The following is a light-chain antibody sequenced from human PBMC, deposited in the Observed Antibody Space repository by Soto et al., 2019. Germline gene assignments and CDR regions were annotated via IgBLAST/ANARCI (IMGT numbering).Light chain of an antibody. Sequence: QSALTQPASVSGSPGQSITISCTGSSTDIGFYDFVYWYQQQPGKAPRLVIYEVSGRPSGISVRFSGSKSGNTASLTISVLQADDEGDYYCSSYTKTTTAYFFGTGTKLTVL. CDR3: SSYTKTTTAYF. CDR2: EVS. V-gene: IGLV2-14*01. CDR1: STDIGFYDF. J-gene: IGLJ1*01.